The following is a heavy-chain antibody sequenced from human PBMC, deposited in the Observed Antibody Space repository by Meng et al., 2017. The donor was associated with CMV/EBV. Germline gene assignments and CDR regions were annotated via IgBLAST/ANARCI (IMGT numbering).Heavy chain of an antibody. CDR2: IIPIFGTA. J-gene: IGHJ4*02. V-gene: IGHV1-69*05. CDR1: GGTFSSYA. D-gene: IGHD6-13*01. CDR3: AKAFSSSWYREYYDY. Sequence: SVKVSCKASGGTFSSYAISWVRQAPGQGLEWMGGIIPIFGTANYAQKFQGRVTITTDESTSTAYMELSSLRSEDTAVYYCAKAFSSSWYREYYDYWGQGTLVTVSS.